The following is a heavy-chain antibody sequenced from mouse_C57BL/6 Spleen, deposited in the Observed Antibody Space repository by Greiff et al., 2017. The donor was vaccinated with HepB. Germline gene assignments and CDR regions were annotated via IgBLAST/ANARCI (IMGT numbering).Heavy chain of an antibody. V-gene: IGHV1-18*01. CDR1: GYTFTDYN. CDR2: INPNNGGT. CDR3: ARGGYDYLYAMDY. Sequence: EVQLQQFGPELVKPGASVKIPCKASGYTFTDYNMDWVKQSHGKSLEWIGDINPNNGGTIYNQKFKGKATLTVDKSSSTAYMELRSLTSEDTAVYYCARGGYDYLYAMDYWGQGTSVTVSS. D-gene: IGHD2-4*01. J-gene: IGHJ4*01.